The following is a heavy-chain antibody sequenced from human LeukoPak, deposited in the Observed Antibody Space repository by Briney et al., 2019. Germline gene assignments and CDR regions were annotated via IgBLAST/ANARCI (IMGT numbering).Heavy chain of an antibody. J-gene: IGHJ4*02. CDR3: ARMISYDSSGYYYWHFDY. V-gene: IGHV1-69*06. CDR2: IIPIFGTA. D-gene: IGHD3-22*01. CDR1: GGTFSSYA. Sequence: ASVKVSCKASGGTFSSYAISWVRQAPGQGLEWMGGIIPIFGTANYAQKFQGRVTITADKSTSTAYMELSSLRSEDTAVYHCARMISYDSSGYYYWHFDYWGQGTLVTVSS.